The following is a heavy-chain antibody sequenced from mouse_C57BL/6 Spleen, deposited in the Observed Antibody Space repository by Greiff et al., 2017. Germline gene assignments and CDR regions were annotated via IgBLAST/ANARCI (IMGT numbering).Heavy chain of an antibody. D-gene: IGHD1-1*01. J-gene: IGHJ1*03. CDR1: GYTFTDYN. Sequence: EVQLQQSGPELVKPGASVKIPCKASGYTFTDYNMDWVKQSHGKSLEWIGDINPNNGGTISNQKFKGEAPLTVDKSVSTAFLGLRSLTSEDTAVDYCARAVITTVVGGYFDVWSTGTTGSVSS. CDR3: ARAVITTVVGGYFDV. CDR2: INPNNGGT. V-gene: IGHV1-18*01.